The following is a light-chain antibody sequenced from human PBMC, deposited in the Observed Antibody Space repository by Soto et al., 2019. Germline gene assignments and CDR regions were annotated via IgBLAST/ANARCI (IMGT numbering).Light chain of an antibody. CDR3: QSYDSSLSAYV. J-gene: IGLJ1*01. V-gene: IGLV1-40*01. Sequence: QSVLTQPPSVSGAPGQRVTISSSGSSSNVGARYDVHWFQQLPDKAPKLLIYGNSNRPSGVPDRFSGSKSGTSASLAITGLQAEDEAEYYCQSYDSSLSAYVFGSGTKLTVL. CDR1: SSNVGARYD. CDR2: GNS.